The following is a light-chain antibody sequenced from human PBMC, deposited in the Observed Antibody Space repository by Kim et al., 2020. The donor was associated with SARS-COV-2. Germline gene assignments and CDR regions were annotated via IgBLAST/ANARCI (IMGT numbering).Light chain of an antibody. J-gene: IGKJ5*01. V-gene: IGKV1-33*01. Sequence: SVGDRVTITCQASQDISNYLNWYQQKPGKAPKLLIYDASNLETGVPSRFSGSGSGTDFTFTISSLQPEDIATYYCQQYDNLLSITFGQGTRLEIK. CDR2: DAS. CDR1: QDISNY. CDR3: QQYDNLLSIT.